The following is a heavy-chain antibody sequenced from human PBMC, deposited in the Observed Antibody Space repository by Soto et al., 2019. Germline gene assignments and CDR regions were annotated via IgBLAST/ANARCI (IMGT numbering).Heavy chain of an antibody. V-gene: IGHV4-31*03. CDR3: VRVLASGYSSSWYLDY. CDR1: GGSINRGDYY. J-gene: IGHJ4*02. D-gene: IGHD6-13*01. CDR2: IYFTGNT. Sequence: QVQLQESGPGLVKPSESLSLTCTVSGGSINRGDYYWSWIRQHPGKGLEWIGHIYFTGNTFYIPSLKSRVSISLDTPKNQFSLNLSSVTAADTAIYYCVRVLASGYSSSWYLDYWGQGTLVTVSS.